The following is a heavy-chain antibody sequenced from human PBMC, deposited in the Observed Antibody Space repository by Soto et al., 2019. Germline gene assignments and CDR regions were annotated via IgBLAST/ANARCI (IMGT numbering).Heavy chain of an antibody. J-gene: IGHJ6*02. V-gene: IGHV1-8*01. D-gene: IGHD2-2*01. CDR2: MNPNSGNT. CDR1: GYTFTSYD. CDR3: ARHECSSTSCYVLDYYYYGMDV. Sequence: ASVKVSCKASGYTFTSYDINWVRQATGQGLEWMGWMNPNSGNTGYAQKFQGRVTMTRNTSISTAYMELSSLRSEDTAVYYCARHECSSTSCYVLDYYYYGMDVWGQGTTVTVSS.